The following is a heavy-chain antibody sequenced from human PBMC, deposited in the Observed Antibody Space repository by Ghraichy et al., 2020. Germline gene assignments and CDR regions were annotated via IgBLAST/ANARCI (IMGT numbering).Heavy chain of an antibody. CDR1: GFTVSSNY. D-gene: IGHD6-19*01. CDR3: ARVPLLAVAGTYYPYGMDV. Sequence: GGSLRLSCAASGFTVSSNYMSWVRQAPGKGLEWVSVIYSGGSTYYADSVKGRFTISRDNSKNTLYLQMNSLRAEDTAVYYCARVPLLAVAGTYYPYGMDVWGQGTTVTVSS. V-gene: IGHV3-53*01. J-gene: IGHJ6*02. CDR2: IYSGGST.